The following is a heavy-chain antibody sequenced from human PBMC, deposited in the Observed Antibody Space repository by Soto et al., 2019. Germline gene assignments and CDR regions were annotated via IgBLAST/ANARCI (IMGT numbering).Heavy chain of an antibody. CDR1: GGTFSSYA. J-gene: IGHJ6*02. D-gene: IGHD6-6*01. CDR2: IIPIFGTA. V-gene: IGHV1-69*06. CDR3: ARVSSPSHYYYYYYGMDV. Sequence: SVKVSCKASGGTFSSYAISWVRQAPGQGLEWMGGIIPIFGTANYAQKFQGRVTITADKSTSTAYMELSSLRSEDTAVYYCARVSSPSHYYYYYYGMDVWGQGSTVTVSS.